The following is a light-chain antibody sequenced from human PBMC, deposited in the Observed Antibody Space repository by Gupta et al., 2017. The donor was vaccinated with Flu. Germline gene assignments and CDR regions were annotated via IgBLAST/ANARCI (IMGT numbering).Light chain of an antibody. Sequence: VLPHSPGTLSLSPGEGATLSCRPSQSVSNNYLAWYQQKPGQAPSLLNHGASSRATGIPDRLSGSGSGTDFTLTISRLEHEDFAVYYCQQNGNSPFTFGHGTKVDIK. V-gene: IGKV3-20*01. CDR2: GAS. CDR1: QSVSNNY. CDR3: QQNGNSPFT. J-gene: IGKJ3*01.